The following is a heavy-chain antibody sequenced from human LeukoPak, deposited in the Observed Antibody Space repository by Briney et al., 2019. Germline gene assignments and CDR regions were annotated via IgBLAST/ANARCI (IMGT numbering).Heavy chain of an antibody. D-gene: IGHD6-13*01. Sequence: SETLSLTCTVSGGSIRNYYWSWIRQPPGKGLEWIGYIYYSGSTNYNRSLKSRVTISVDTSKNQFSLKLSSVTAADTAVYYCARVYYSSSYDYWYFDLWGRGTLVTVSS. CDR1: GGSIRNYY. CDR3: ARVYYSSSYDYWYFDL. J-gene: IGHJ2*01. CDR2: IYYSGST. V-gene: IGHV4-59*01.